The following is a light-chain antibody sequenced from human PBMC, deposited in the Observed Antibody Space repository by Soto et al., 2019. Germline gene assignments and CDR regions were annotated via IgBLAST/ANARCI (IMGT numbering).Light chain of an antibody. CDR3: VAWDDNLRARV. J-gene: IGLJ3*02. V-gene: IGLV1-47*01. CDR1: RSNIGSSI. CDR2: MNN. Sequence: QSVLTQPPSLSGTPGQTVTISCFGSRSNIGSSIVHWYQQLPGTAPKHLIYMNNQRPSGVPDRFSGSKSGTSASLVISGLRSEDEADYYCVAWDDNLRARVFGGGTKVTVL.